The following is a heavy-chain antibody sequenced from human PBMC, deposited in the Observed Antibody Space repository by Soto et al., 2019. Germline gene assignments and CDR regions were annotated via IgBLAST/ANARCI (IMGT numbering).Heavy chain of an antibody. V-gene: IGHV3-30-3*01. CDR1: GCPFSAEA. Sequence: QVQLVESGGGVVQPGNSLRLSCAGSGCPFSAEAMHWVRQAPGKGLEWVAAISYDGNNKNHADSVKGRFTVSRDNSKNTLYLQIYSLRPEDTAVYYCARDYSSGWCLDYWGQGSLVTVSS. CDR2: ISYDGNNK. D-gene: IGHD6-13*01. J-gene: IGHJ4*02. CDR3: ARDYSSGWCLDY.